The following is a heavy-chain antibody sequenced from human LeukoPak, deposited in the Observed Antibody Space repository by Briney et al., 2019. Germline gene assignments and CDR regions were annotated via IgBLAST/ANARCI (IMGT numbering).Heavy chain of an antibody. Sequence: GGSLRLSCAASGFTFSSYGMHWVRQAPGRGLEWVALTWFDGSNKYYADSVKGRFTISRDNSKNTLYLQMNSLRAEDTAVYYCARDGSSGWYWVDYWGQGTLVTVSS. J-gene: IGHJ4*02. CDR3: ARDGSSGWYWVDY. D-gene: IGHD6-19*01. V-gene: IGHV3-33*01. CDR2: TWFDGSNK. CDR1: GFTFSSYG.